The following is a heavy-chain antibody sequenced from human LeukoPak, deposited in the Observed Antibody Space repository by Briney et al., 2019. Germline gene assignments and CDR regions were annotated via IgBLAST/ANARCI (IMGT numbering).Heavy chain of an antibody. Sequence: SSETLSLTCDVSGYSITNGYYWGWIRQPPVKGLQWIGSIHHSGATSYNPSLKTRVTTAVDTSKNQFSLRLSSVTAADTAVYFCAVSFGGYDAGFYWGQGTLVTVSS. CDR1: GYSITNGYY. D-gene: IGHD3-3*01. CDR3: AVSFGGYDAGFY. CDR2: IHHSGAT. V-gene: IGHV4-38-2*01. J-gene: IGHJ4*02.